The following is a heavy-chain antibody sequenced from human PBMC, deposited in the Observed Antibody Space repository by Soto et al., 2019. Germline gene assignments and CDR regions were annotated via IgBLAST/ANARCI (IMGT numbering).Heavy chain of an antibody. Sequence: SSVKVSCKASGGTFSSYAISWVRQAPRQGLEWMGGIIPMPGTANYAQKFQGRVTITADKSTSTAYMELSSLRSEDTAVYYCANRRAPYCSGGSCSAPLYYYGMAVWGQVTTVTVSS. D-gene: IGHD2-15*01. CDR2: IIPMPGTA. CDR1: GGTFSSYA. J-gene: IGHJ6*02. CDR3: ANRRAPYCSGGSCSAPLYYYGMAV. V-gene: IGHV1-69*10.